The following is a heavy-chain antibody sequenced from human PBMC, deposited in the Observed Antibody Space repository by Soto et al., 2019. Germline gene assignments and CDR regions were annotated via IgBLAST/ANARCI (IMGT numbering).Heavy chain of an antibody. D-gene: IGHD6-19*01. CDR2: ISAYNGNT. V-gene: IGHV1-18*01. J-gene: IGHJ5*02. Sequence: ASVKVSCKASGYTFTSYGISWVRKVPGQGLEWMGWISAYNGNTNYAQKLQGRVTMTTDTSTSTAYMELRSLRSDDTAVYYCARDKREYSSGYNWFDPWAREPWSPSPQ. CDR1: GYTFTSYG. CDR3: ARDKREYSSGYNWFDP.